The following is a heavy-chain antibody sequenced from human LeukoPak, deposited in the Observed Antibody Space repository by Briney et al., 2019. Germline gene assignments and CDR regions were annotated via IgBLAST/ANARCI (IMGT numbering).Heavy chain of an antibody. D-gene: IGHD2-15*01. Sequence: TLSLTCTVSGGSISSYYWSWIRQPAGKGLEWIGRIYTSGSTNYNPSLKSRVTMSVDTSKNQFSLKLSSGTAADTAVYYCARDLARWSTHWYFDLWGRGTLVIVSS. J-gene: IGHJ2*01. CDR2: IYTSGST. CDR1: GGSISSYY. V-gene: IGHV4-4*07. CDR3: ARDLARWSTHWYFDL.